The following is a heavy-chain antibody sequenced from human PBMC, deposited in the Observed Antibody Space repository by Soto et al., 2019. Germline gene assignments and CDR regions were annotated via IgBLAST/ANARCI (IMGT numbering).Heavy chain of an antibody. CDR2: IIPIFGTA. CDR3: ARGGAYYDFWSGYQASI. CDR1: GGTFGSYA. J-gene: IGHJ3*02. D-gene: IGHD3-3*01. V-gene: IGHV1-69*06. Sequence: SVKVSCKASGGTFGSYAISWVRQAPGQGLEWMGGIIPIFGTANYAQKFQGRVTITADKSTSTAYMELSSLRSEDTAVYYCARGGAYYDFWSGYQASIWGQGTMVTVSS.